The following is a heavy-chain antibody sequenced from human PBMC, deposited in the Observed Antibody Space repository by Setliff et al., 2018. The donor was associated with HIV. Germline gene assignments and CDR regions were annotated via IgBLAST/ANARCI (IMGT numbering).Heavy chain of an antibody. V-gene: IGHV4-61*01. D-gene: IGHD3-10*01. CDR3: TRRGADSYYPRPLDV. Sequence: PSETLSLTCTVSGGSVSSGSYYWSWIRQPPGKGLEWIGYIYYSGSTNYNPSLKSRVTISVDTSKNQFSLKLSSVTAADTAVYYCTRRGADSYYPRPLDVWGKGTTVTVSS. CDR1: GGSVSSGSYY. J-gene: IGHJ6*04. CDR2: IYYSGST.